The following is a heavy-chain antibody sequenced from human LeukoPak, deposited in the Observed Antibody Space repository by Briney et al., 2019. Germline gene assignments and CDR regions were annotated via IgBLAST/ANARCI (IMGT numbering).Heavy chain of an antibody. CDR3: ARALYNWNFLVVEYYFDY. J-gene: IGHJ4*02. CDR1: GGSISSHY. Sequence: SETLSLTCTVSGGSISSHYWCWIRQPPGKGLEWIGYIYYSGSTNYNPSLKSRVTISVDTSKNQFSLKLSSVTAADTAVYYCARALYNWNFLVVEYYFDYWGQGTLVTVSS. CDR2: IYYSGST. V-gene: IGHV4-59*11. D-gene: IGHD1-7*01.